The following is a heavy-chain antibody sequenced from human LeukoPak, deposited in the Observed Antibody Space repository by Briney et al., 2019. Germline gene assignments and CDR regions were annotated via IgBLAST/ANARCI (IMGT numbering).Heavy chain of an antibody. CDR2: IYYSGST. CDR3: ARQAGSSWPYYFDY. J-gene: IGHJ4*02. D-gene: IGHD6-13*01. Sequence: PSETLSLTRTVSVGSLSSSSYYWGWIRQPPGKGLEWIGSIYYSGSTYYNPSLKSRVIISVDTSKNQLSLKLSSVTAADTAVYYCARQAGSSWPYYFDYWGQGTLVTVSS. V-gene: IGHV4-39*01. CDR1: VGSLSSSSYY.